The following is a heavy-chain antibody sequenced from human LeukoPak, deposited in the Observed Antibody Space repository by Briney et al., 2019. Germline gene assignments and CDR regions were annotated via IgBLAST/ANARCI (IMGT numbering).Heavy chain of an antibody. Sequence: GGSLRLSCAASGFNFESYTMGWVRQAPGKGLEWVSGISYQTEKTYYIDSVKGRFAISRDNSKNTLYLQMNSLRAEDTAVYYCAKVPRIVVVPPDYWGQGTLVTVSS. V-gene: IGHV3-23*01. CDR1: GFNFESYT. CDR3: AKVPRIVVVPPDY. D-gene: IGHD3-22*01. J-gene: IGHJ4*02. CDR2: ISYQTEKT.